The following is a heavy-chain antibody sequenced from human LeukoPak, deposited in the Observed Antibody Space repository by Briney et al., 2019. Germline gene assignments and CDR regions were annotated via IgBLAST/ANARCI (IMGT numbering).Heavy chain of an antibody. CDR3: ARSESGSYFDY. Sequence: GGSLRLSCAASGFTFTSYSMSWVRQAPGKGLEWVSSLSSSSNYIFYADSLKGRFTLSRDNAKNSLYLQMNSLRAEDTAVYYCARSESGSYFDYWGQGTLVTVSS. CDR2: LSSSSNYI. D-gene: IGHD1-26*01. V-gene: IGHV3-21*01. CDR1: GFTFTSYS. J-gene: IGHJ4*02.